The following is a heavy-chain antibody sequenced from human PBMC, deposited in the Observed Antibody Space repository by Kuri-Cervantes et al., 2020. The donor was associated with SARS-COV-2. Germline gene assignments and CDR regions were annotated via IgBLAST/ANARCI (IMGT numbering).Heavy chain of an antibody. Sequence: SGPTLVKPTQTLTLTCTFSGFSLSSNGMRVSWIRQSPGKALEWLARFDWDGDKFYRPSLKTRFTISKDTSKNQVVLRMTNMDPGDTATYYCARTSWIAVGGGFDYWGQGTLVTVSS. CDR3: ARTSWIAVGGGFDY. V-gene: IGHV2-70*04. CDR1: GFSLSSNGMR. J-gene: IGHJ4*02. D-gene: IGHD6-19*01. CDR2: FDWDGDK.